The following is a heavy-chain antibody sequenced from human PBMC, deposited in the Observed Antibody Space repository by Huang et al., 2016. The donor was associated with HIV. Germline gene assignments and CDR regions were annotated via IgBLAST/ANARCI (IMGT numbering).Heavy chain of an antibody. CDR1: GYTFTSYD. CDR3: ASGSGWRWGMDV. Sequence: QVQLVQSGAEVKKPGASVKVSCKASGYTFTSYDINWVRQATGQGLEWVGWMNPNSGNTGYAQKFQGRVTRTRNTSISTAYMELSSLKSEDTAVYYCASGSGWRWGMDVWGQGTTVTVSS. J-gene: IGHJ6*02. D-gene: IGHD6-19*01. V-gene: IGHV1-8*01. CDR2: MNPNSGNT.